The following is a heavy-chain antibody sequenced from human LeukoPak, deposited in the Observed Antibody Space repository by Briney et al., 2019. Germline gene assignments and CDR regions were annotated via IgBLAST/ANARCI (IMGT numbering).Heavy chain of an antibody. CDR2: ISSSSSYI. CDR1: GFTFSSYS. Sequence: GGSLRLSCAGSGFTFSSYSMNWVRQAPGKGLEWVSFISSSSSYIYYADSVKGRFTISRDNAKNSLYLQMNSLRAEDTAVYYCARVGAYRSVGFDYWGQGTLITVSS. J-gene: IGHJ4*02. CDR3: ARVGAYRSVGFDY. V-gene: IGHV3-21*06. D-gene: IGHD3-16*01.